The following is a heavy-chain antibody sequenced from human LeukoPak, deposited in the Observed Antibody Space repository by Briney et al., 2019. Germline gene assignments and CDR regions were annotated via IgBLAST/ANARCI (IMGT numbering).Heavy chain of an antibody. CDR2: ISSSGSTI. J-gene: IGHJ6*03. V-gene: IGHV3-11*04. D-gene: IGHD5-12*01. CDR1: GFTFSDYY. Sequence: GGSLRLSCAASGFTFSDYYMSWIRQAPGKGLEWVSYISSSGSTIYYADSVKGRFTISRDNSKNTLYLQMNSLRAEDTAVYYCAKEHGYSGYDFPLYYYYYYMDVWGKGTTVTISS. CDR3: AKEHGYSGYDFPLYYYYYYMDV.